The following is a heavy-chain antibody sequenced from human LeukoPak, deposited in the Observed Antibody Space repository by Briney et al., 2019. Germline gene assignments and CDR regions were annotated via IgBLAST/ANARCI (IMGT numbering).Heavy chain of an antibody. J-gene: IGHJ4*02. D-gene: IGHD3-10*01. Sequence: SGPTLVNPTQTLTLTCTFSGFSLSTCGVGVGWIRQPPGKALEWLALIYWDDDKRYSPSLKSRLTITKDTSKNQVVLTMTNMDPVDTATYYCAHGLLWFGELSSYYFDYWGQGTLVTVSS. V-gene: IGHV2-5*02. CDR2: IYWDDDK. CDR1: GFSLSTCGVG. CDR3: AHGLLWFGELSSYYFDY.